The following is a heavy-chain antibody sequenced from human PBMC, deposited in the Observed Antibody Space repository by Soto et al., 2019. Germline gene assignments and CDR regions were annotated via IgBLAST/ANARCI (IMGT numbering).Heavy chain of an antibody. V-gene: IGHV3-23*01. CDR1: EFTFSSYA. J-gene: IGHJ2*01. D-gene: IGHD4-17*01. CDR2: ISGSGGST. Sequence: EVQLLESGGGLVQPGGPLRLPCAASEFTFSSYALGWVPQPPGKGLEWVSTISGSGGSTYNADSVTGRFTISRHNSKNTLYLQMNSLRAEDTAIYYCAKDLYDYGDRYWYFDLWGRGTLVTVSS. CDR3: AKDLYDYGDRYWYFDL.